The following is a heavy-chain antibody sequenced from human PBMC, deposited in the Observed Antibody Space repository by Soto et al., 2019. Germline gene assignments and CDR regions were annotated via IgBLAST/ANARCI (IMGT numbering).Heavy chain of an antibody. CDR1: GYTFTGYF. Sequence: QVQLVQSGAEVKKPGASVKVSCKAPGYTFTGYFMHWVRQAPGQGLEWMGIINPSGGGTSYAPKFLRRVTMTRDTSTSTVYMELSSLRSEDTAVYYCARGANGYFDLWGRGTLVTVSS. CDR3: ARGANGYFDL. V-gene: IGHV1-46*01. CDR2: INPSGGGT. D-gene: IGHD1-1*01. J-gene: IGHJ2*01.